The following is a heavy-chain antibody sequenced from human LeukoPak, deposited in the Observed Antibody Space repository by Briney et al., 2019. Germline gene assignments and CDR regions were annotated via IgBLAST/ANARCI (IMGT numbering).Heavy chain of an antibody. V-gene: IGHV4-30-4*01. D-gene: IGHD2-2*01. J-gene: IGHJ4*02. CDR2: IYYSGST. Sequence: SETLSLTCTVSGGSISSGDYYWSWVRQPPGKGLEWIGYIYYSGSTYYNPSLKSRVTISVDTSKNQFSLKLSSVTAADTAVYYCAKLSSTSSIDYWGQGTLVTVSS. CDR3: AKLSSTSSIDY. CDR1: GGSISSGDYY.